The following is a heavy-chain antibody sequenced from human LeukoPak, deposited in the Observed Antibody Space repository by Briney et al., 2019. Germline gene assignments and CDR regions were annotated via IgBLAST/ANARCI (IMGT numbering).Heavy chain of an antibody. Sequence: PSETLSLTCTVSGGSISRHFCSWIRQPAGKGLEWIGRVSTSGNINYNPSLRGRITMSVDTSKNQFSLKLTSVTAADTAVYYCAKGDIVVGGGRNWFDPWGQGILVTVSP. D-gene: IGHD2-15*01. CDR3: AKGDIVVGGGRNWFDP. J-gene: IGHJ5*02. CDR1: GGSISRHF. CDR2: VSTSGNI. V-gene: IGHV4-4*07.